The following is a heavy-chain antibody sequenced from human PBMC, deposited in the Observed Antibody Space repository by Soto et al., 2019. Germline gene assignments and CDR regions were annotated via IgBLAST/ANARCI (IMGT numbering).Heavy chain of an antibody. CDR2: INPSSGST. Sequence: EASVKVSCKASGYTFTSYGISWVRQAPGQGLEWMGIINPSSGSTSYAQKFQGRVTMTRDTSTSTVYMELSSLRSEDTAVYYCARAIFGVVPSYYYYMDAWGKGTTVTV. J-gene: IGHJ6*03. CDR1: GYTFTSYG. CDR3: ARAIFGVVPSYYYYMDA. D-gene: IGHD3-3*01. V-gene: IGHV1-46*03.